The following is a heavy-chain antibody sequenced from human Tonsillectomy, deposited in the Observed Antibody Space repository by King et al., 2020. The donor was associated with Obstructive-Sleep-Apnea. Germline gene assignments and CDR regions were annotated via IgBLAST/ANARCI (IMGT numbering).Heavy chain of an antibody. Sequence: VQLVQSGAEVKKPGASVKVSCKASGYTFTGYYIHWVRQAPGQGLEWMGWISPNSGATKYAQKFQDRVTMTGDTSISTAYMDLSRLRSDDTAIYYCARDMTAYDSTSPAYWGQGTLVTVSS. CDR2: ISPNSGAT. CDR3: ARDMTAYDSTSPAY. D-gene: IGHD3-10*01. CDR1: GYTFTGYY. V-gene: IGHV1-2*02. J-gene: IGHJ4*02.